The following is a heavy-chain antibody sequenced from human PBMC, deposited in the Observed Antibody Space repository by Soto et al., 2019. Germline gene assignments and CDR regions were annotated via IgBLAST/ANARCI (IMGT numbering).Heavy chain of an antibody. CDR2: IDYSGST. V-gene: IGHV4-39*01. CDR3: ARHSGRIGYDSFDY. Sequence: QLQLQESGPGLVKPSETLSLTCTVSGGSISSSSYYWGWIRQPPGKGLEWIGSIDYSGSTYYNPSLKIRVSISVDTSKNQFSLKLSSVTAADTAVYYCARHSGRIGYDSFDYWGQGTLVTVSS. CDR1: GGSISSSSYY. J-gene: IGHJ4*02. D-gene: IGHD5-12*01.